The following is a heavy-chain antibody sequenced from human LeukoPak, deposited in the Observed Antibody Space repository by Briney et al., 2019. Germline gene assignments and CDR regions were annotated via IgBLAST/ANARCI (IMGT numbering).Heavy chain of an antibody. CDR2: IRYDGSNK. CDR1: GFTFSSYG. V-gene: IGHV3-30*02. CDR3: AKDQMATFTFDY. Sequence: GRSLRLSCAASGFTFSSYGMHWVHQAPGKGLEWVAFIRYDGSNKYYADSVKGRFTISRDNSKNTLYLQMNSLRAEDTAVYYCAKDQMATFTFDYWGQGTLVTVSS. J-gene: IGHJ4*02. D-gene: IGHD5-24*01.